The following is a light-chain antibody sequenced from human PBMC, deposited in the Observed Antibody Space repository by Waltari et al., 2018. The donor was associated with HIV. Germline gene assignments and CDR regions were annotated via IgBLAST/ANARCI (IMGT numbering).Light chain of an antibody. CDR3: FSTDNVGDPCV. CDR2: EDS. J-gene: IGLJ3*02. CDR1: ALPKKY. V-gene: IGLV3-10*01. Sequence: SYELTQPPSVSVSPGQTARITCSGDALPKKYAYWYQLKSGQAPMLVIYEDSKRPSGIPERFAGTSSGTMATLTISGAQVEDEADYYCFSTDNVGDPCVFGGGTKVTVL.